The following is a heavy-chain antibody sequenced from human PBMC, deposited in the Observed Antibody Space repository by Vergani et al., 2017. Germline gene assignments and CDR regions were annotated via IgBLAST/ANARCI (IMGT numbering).Heavy chain of an antibody. Sequence: QVQLQQWGGGLLKPSETLSLTCVVNGGSFTSYHWTWIRQSPGEGLEWVGDIDHTGRPEYNPSLKSRLTMSVDKSRNQFSLTLNSVTATDTAIYFCARVNTETNGHLYYYYYMDVWGQGTAVPVS. CDR1: GGSFTSYH. CDR3: ARVNTETNGHLYYYYYMDV. CDR2: IDHTGRP. J-gene: IGHJ6*03. V-gene: IGHV4-34*01. D-gene: IGHD4-11*01.